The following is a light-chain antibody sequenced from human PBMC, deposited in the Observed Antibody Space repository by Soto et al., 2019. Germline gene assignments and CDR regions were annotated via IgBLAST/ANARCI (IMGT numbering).Light chain of an antibody. J-gene: IGKJ5*01. Sequence: EIVLTQSPATLSLSPGERATLSCRASQSVSSYLDWYQKKLGQAPRLLIYDASNRATGIPARFSGSGSGTEFTLTISSLQSEDFAVYYCQQYGSSRTFGQGTRLE. CDR2: DAS. V-gene: IGKV3-11*01. CDR3: QQYGSSRT. CDR1: QSVSSY.